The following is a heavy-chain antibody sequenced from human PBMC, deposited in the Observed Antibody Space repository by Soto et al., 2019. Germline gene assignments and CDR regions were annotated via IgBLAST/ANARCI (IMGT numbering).Heavy chain of an antibody. CDR2: INHSGST. CDR3: ARGGFDY. CDR1: GGSFSGYY. J-gene: IGHJ4*02. V-gene: IGHV4-34*01. Sequence: SETLSLTCAVYGGSFSGYYWSWIRQPPGKGLEWIGEINHSGSTNYNPSLKSRVTISVDTSKNQFSLKLSSVTAADTAVYYCARGGFDYWGQGTLVTVSS.